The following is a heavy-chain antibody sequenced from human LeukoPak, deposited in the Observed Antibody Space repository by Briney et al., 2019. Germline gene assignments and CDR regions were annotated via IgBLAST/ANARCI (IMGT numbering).Heavy chain of an antibody. CDR1: GFTFSSYA. D-gene: IGHD1-26*01. J-gene: IGHJ4*02. V-gene: IGHV3-7*03. CDR2: IKQDGSEK. Sequence: GGSLRLSCAASGFTFSSYAMSWVRQAPGKGLEWVANIKQDGSEKYYVDSVKGRFTISRDNAKNSLYLQMNSLRAEDTAVYYCARERGGASNYWGQGTLVTVSS. CDR3: ARERGGASNY.